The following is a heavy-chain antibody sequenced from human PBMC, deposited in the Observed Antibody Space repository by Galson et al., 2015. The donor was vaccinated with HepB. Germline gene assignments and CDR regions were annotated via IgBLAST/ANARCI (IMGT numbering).Heavy chain of an antibody. CDR2: ISAYSGNT. CDR1: GYTFTSYG. D-gene: IGHD6-13*01. CDR3: ARGPQYSIAAAGTPDY. J-gene: IGHJ4*02. Sequence: SVKVSCKASGYTFTSYGISWVRQAPGQGLEWMGWISAYSGNTNYAQKLQGRVTMTTDTSTGTAYMELRSLRSDDTAVYYCARGPQYSIAAAGTPDYWGQGTLVTVSS. V-gene: IGHV1-18*01.